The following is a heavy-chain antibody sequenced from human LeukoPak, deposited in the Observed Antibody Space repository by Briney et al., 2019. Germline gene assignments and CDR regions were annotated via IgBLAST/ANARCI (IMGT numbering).Heavy chain of an antibody. J-gene: IGHJ4*02. V-gene: IGHV3-74*01. CDR1: GFTVSSNY. CDR3: ANDLRGARDY. Sequence: PGGSLRLSCAASGFTVSSNYMSWVRQAPGKGLVWVSRINPDGSYTDYADPVKGRITNSRDTTKNNLYLQINSTRADDTSLYFCANDLRGARDYWGQGTLVTVSS. D-gene: IGHD1-26*01. CDR2: INPDGSYT.